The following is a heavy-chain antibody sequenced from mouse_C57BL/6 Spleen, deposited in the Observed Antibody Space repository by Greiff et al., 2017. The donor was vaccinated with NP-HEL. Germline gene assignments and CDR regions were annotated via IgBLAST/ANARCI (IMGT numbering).Heavy chain of an antibody. Sequence: VQLVESGAELAKPGASVKLSCKASGYTFTSYWMHWVKQRPGQGLEWIGYINPSSGYTKYNQKFKDKATLTADKSSSTAYMQLSSLTYEDSAVYYCARSIYDGYYWFAYWGQGTLVTVSA. CDR3: ARSIYDGYYWFAY. D-gene: IGHD2-3*01. CDR1: GYTFTSYW. V-gene: IGHV1-7*01. J-gene: IGHJ3*01. CDR2: INPSSGYT.